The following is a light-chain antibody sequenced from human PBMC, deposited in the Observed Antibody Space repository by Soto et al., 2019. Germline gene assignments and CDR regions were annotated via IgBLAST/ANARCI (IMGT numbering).Light chain of an antibody. Sequence: EILMTQSPATLAVSPGERVALPCRASQSVSRNLAWYQQKSGQAPRLLIYGVSSRATDTPARLSGSGSGTEFTLTISSLQSEDFAVYYCQQYNNWPYTFGLGTKLEMK. CDR1: QSVSRN. J-gene: IGKJ2*01. CDR3: QQYNNWPYT. V-gene: IGKV3-15*01. CDR2: GVS.